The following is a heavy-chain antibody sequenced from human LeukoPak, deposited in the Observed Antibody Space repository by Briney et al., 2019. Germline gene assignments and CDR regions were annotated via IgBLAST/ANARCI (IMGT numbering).Heavy chain of an antibody. CDR3: ARGRTGNGPPFDY. D-gene: IGHD4-23*01. Sequence: GGSLRLSCAASGFTVSSNYMSWVRQAPGKGLEWVANIKQDGSEKYYVDSVKGRFTISRDNAKNSLYLQMNSLRAEDTAVYYCARGRTGNGPPFDYWGQGTLVTVSS. CDR2: IKQDGSEK. CDR1: GFTVSSNY. V-gene: IGHV3-7*01. J-gene: IGHJ4*02.